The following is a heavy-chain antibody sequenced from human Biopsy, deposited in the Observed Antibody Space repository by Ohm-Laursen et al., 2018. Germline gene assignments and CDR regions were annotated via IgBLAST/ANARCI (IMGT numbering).Heavy chain of an antibody. CDR1: GFTFSSYG. Sequence: SLRLSCTASGFTFSSYGMHWVRQAPGKGLEWVAVISFDGSDQKYADSVKGRFTISRDNSKNTLYLQMNSLRAEDTAVFYCVKDRGAAGTDYYYGMDVWGQGTTVTVSS. D-gene: IGHD3-10*01. CDR2: ISFDGSDQ. J-gene: IGHJ6*02. V-gene: IGHV3-30*18. CDR3: VKDRGAAGTDYYYGMDV.